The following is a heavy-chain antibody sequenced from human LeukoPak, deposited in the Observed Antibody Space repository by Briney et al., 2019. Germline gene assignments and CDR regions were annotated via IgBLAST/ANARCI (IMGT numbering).Heavy chain of an antibody. Sequence: PGGSLRLSCAASGFTFSSYGMHWVRQAPGKGLEWVAVMSYDGGDKCYADSVKGRFTISRDNSKNTLYLQMNSLRAEDTAVYYCARDISTSWGQGTLVTVSS. CDR2: MSYDGGDK. CDR3: ARDISTS. J-gene: IGHJ5*02. V-gene: IGHV3-30*03. D-gene: IGHD2/OR15-2a*01. CDR1: GFTFSSYG.